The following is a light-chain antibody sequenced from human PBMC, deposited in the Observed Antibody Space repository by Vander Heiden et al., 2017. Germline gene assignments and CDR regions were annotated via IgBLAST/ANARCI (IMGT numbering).Light chain of an antibody. J-gene: IGLJ1*01. V-gene: IGLV1-40*01. Sequence: QSVLTQPPSVSGAPGQRVTISCTGTNSNIGAGYDVNWYQQFPGTSPRLLIYGNTNRPSGVPDRFSGFKSGTSASLAITGLQAEDEADYYCQSYDSSLSALYVFGTGTKVTVL. CDR3: QSYDSSLSALYV. CDR1: NSNIGAGYD. CDR2: GNT.